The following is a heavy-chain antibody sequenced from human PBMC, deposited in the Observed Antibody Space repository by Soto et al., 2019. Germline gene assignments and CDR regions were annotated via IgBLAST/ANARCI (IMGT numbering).Heavy chain of an antibody. CDR2: ISAYNGNT. D-gene: IGHD2-15*01. CDR3: ARMAYCSGGRCSRPTDDAFDI. CDR1: GYTFTRYG. Sequence: QVQLVQSGAEVKKPGASVKVSCKASGYTFTRYGISWVRQAPGQGLECMGWISAYNGNTDYAQKFQGRVTITTDTSTTTAYMELRSLRFDDTAADYGARMAYCSGGRCSRPTDDAFDIWGQGTMVTVSS. J-gene: IGHJ3*02. V-gene: IGHV1-18*01.